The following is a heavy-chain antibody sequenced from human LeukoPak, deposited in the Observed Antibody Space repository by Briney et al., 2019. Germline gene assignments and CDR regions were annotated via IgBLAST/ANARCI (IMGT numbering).Heavy chain of an antibody. CDR2: IKQDGSEK. V-gene: IGHV3-7*01. Sequence: PGGSLRLSCAASGFTFSSYWMSWVRQARGKGLEWVANIKQDGSEKYYVDSVKGRFTISRDNAKNSLYLQMNSLRAEDTAVYYCASEFGSYYYYYMDVWGNGTTVTVSS. CDR3: ASEFGSYYYYYMDV. J-gene: IGHJ6*03. CDR1: GFTFSSYW. D-gene: IGHD3-16*01.